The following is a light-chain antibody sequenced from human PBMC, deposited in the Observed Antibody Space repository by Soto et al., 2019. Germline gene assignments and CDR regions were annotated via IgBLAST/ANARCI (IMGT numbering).Light chain of an antibody. CDR3: QQCGSSPWT. J-gene: IGKJ1*01. CDR1: QRITSY. Sequence: EIVMRQSPATLSLSPGERATLSCRASQRITSYLAWYQQKPGQAPRLLIYAASSRATGIPDRFSGGGSGTDFTLTISRLEPEDFAVYYCQQCGSSPWTFGQGTKVDIK. CDR2: AAS. V-gene: IGKV3-20*01.